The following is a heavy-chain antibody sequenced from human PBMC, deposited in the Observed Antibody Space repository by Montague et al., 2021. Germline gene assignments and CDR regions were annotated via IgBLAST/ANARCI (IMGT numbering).Heavy chain of an antibody. D-gene: IGHD3-10*01. J-gene: IGHJ4*02. CDR2: IFYSGNT. CDR1: GGSISSGGYY. CDR3: ARAEDYYGSGSYLGFDY. Sequence: TLSLTCTVSGGSISSGGYYWSWIRQLPGKGLEWIGYIFYSGNTYYNPSLKSRVTISVDTSKNLFSLRLSSVTAADTAVYYCARAEDYYGSGSYLGFDYWGQGTLVTISS. V-gene: IGHV4-31*03.